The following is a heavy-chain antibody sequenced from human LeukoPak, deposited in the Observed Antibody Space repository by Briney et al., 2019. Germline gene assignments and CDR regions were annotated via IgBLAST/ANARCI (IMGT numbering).Heavy chain of an antibody. J-gene: IGHJ3*02. V-gene: IGHV4-59*12. CDR1: GGSISSYY. CDR2: IYHSGST. D-gene: IGHD3-22*01. Sequence: SETLSLTCTVSGGSISSYYWSWIRQPPGKGLEWIGYIYHSGSTYYNPSLKSRVTISVDRSKNQFSLKLSSVTAADTAVYYCARDGYSGYDSSGYYYRGAFDIWGQGTMVTVSS. CDR3: ARDGYSGYDSSGYYYRGAFDI.